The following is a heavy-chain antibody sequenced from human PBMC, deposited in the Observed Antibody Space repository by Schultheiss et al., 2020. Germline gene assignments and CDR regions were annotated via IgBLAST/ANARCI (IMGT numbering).Heavy chain of an antibody. D-gene: IGHD3-10*01. Sequence: SETLSLTCTVSGGSISSSSYYWGWIRQPPGKGLEWIGYIYYSGSTNYNPSLKSRVTISVDTSKNQFSLKLSSVTAADTAVYYCAREEGYYGSGSSHFDYWGQGTLVTVSS. CDR3: AREEGYYGSGSSHFDY. CDR2: IYYSGST. V-gene: IGHV4-61*01. J-gene: IGHJ4*02. CDR1: GGSISSSSYY.